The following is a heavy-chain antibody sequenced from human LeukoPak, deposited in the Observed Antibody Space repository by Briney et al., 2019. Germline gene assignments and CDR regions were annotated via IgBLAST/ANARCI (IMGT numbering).Heavy chain of an antibody. CDR1: GGSISSGDYY. V-gene: IGHV4-30-4*01. Sequence: SETLPLTCTVSGGSISSGDYYWSWIRQPPGKGLEWIGYIYYSGSTYYNPSLKSRVTISVDTSKNQFSLKLSSVTAADTAVYYCARGPSWDYGMDVWGQGTTVTVSS. J-gene: IGHJ6*02. CDR3: ARGPSWDYGMDV. CDR2: IYYSGST. D-gene: IGHD1-26*01.